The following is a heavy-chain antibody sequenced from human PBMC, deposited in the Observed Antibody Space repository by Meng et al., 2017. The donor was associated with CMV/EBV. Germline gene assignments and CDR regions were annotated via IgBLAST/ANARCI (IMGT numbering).Heavy chain of an antibody. Sequence: GGSLRLSCAATEFIFHDYAMHWVRQAPGKGLEWVSSISWNSGAIGYADSVKGRFTISRDNAKKSLYLQMNSLGAEDTALYYCVKDKWNGAGGYYYYGMDVWGQGTTVTVSS. J-gene: IGHJ6*02. V-gene: IGHV3-9*01. CDR2: ISWNSGAI. CDR1: EFIFHDYA. CDR3: VKDKWNGAGGYYYYGMDV. D-gene: IGHD1-1*01.